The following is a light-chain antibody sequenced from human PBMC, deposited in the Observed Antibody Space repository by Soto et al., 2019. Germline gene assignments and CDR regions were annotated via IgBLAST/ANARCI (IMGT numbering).Light chain of an antibody. CDR2: GAS. Sequence: EIVLTQSPGTLSLSPGERATLSCRVSQSVSSSYLAWYQQKPGQAPRLLTYGASSRATGIPDRFSGSGSGTDFTLTISRLEPEDFAVYYCQQYGSSPWTFGQGTKVDI. V-gene: IGKV3-20*01. CDR1: QSVSSSY. J-gene: IGKJ1*01. CDR3: QQYGSSPWT.